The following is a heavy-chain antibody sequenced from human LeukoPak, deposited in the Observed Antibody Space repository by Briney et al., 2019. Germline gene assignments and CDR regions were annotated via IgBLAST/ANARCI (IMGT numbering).Heavy chain of an antibody. D-gene: IGHD3-10*01. CDR2: IYYSGST. J-gene: IGHJ4*02. Sequence: PSETLSLTCTVSGGSISSYYWSWIRQPPGKGLEWIGYIYYSGSTKYNPSLKSRVTISVDTSKNQFSLKLSSVTAADTAVYYCARHHPFGEIWGQGTLVTVSS. CDR1: GGSISSYY. CDR3: ARHHPFGEI. V-gene: IGHV4-59*08.